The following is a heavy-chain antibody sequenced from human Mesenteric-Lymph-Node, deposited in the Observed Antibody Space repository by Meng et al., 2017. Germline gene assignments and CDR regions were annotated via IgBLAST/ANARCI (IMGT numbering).Heavy chain of an antibody. J-gene: IGHJ2*01. V-gene: IGHV4-59*01. CDR2: IYYSGST. CDR3: ARAPQPENNDYGDSFDL. D-gene: IGHD4-17*01. CDR1: GGSISSYY. Sequence: SETLSLTCTVSGGSISSYYWSWIRQPPGKGLEWLGYIYYSGSTNYNPSLKSRVTISVDTSKNQFSLKLSDVTAADTDVYDFARAPQPENNDYGDSFDLWGRGTLVTVSS.